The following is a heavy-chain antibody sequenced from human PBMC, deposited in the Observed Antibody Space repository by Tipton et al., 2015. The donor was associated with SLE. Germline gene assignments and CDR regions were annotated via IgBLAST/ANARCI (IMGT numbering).Heavy chain of an antibody. CDR1: GDSISYNY. V-gene: IGHV4-59*01. Sequence: GLVKPSETLSLTCTVSGDSISYNYWSWIRQPPGKGLEWIGYMYYSGSTKYNPSLKSRVTISVDTSKSQFSLKLTSLTAADTAVHYCARVVYSFSDAFDIWGQGTLVIVSS. D-gene: IGHD6-13*01. J-gene: IGHJ3*02. CDR2: MYYSGST. CDR3: ARVVYSFSDAFDI.